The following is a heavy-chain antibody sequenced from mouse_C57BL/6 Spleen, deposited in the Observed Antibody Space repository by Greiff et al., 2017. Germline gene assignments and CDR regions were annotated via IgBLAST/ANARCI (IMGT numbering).Heavy chain of an antibody. CDR3: ARVRFTGGYAMDY. CDR2: INPNNGGT. CDR1: GYTFTDYN. J-gene: IGHJ4*01. V-gene: IGHV1-22*01. Sequence: EVKVVESGPELVKPGASVKMSCKASGYTFTDYNMHWVKQSHGKSLEWIGYINPNNGGTSYNQKFKGKATLTVNKSSSTAYMELRSLTSEDSAVYYCARVRFTGGYAMDYWGQGTSVTVSS.